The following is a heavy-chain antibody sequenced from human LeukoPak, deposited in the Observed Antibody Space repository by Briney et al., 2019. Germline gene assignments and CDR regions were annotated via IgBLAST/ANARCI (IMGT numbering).Heavy chain of an antibody. CDR2: IYWDDDK. CDR1: GFSLSTSGVG. V-gene: IGHV2-5*05. CDR3: AHKIQSSSGWYSFDY. Sequence: SGPTLVKPTQTLTLTCTFSGFSLSTSGVGVGWIRQPPGKALEWLALIYWDDDKRYGPSLKSRLTITKDTSKNQVVLTMTNMDPVDTATYYCAHKIQSSSGWYSFDYWGQGTLVTVSS. J-gene: IGHJ4*02. D-gene: IGHD6-19*01.